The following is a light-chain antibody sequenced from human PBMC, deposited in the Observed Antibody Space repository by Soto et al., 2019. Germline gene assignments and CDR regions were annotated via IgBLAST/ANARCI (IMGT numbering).Light chain of an antibody. J-gene: IGKJ4*01. CDR3: QQYNNWPLLA. Sequence: EIVMTQSPATLSVSPGERATLSCRASQSVSSNLAWYQQKPGQAPRLLIYGASTRATDIPARFSGSGSGTEFTLTISSLQSEDFAVYYCQQYNNWPLLAFGGGTKVEIK. V-gene: IGKV3-15*01. CDR2: GAS. CDR1: QSVSSN.